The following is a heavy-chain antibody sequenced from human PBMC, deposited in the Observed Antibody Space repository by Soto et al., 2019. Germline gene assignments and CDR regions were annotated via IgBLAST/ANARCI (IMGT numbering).Heavy chain of an antibody. V-gene: IGHV6-1*01. D-gene: IGHD3-3*01. J-gene: IGHJ4*02. Sequence: QVQLQQSGPGLVKPSQTLSLTCGISGDSVSRNSAAWNWIRQSPSRGLEWLGRTYYRSRWFNDYAVSVKGRITINPDTSKNQFSLQLNSVTPEDTAVYYCARAGNSHASGPFDYWGQGTLVTVSS. CDR1: GDSVSRNSAA. CDR3: ARAGNSHASGPFDY. CDR2: TYYRSRWFN.